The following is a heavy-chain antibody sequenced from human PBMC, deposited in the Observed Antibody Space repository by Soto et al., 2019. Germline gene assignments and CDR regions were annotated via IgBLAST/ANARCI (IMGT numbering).Heavy chain of an antibody. J-gene: IGHJ6*03. Sequence: SETLSLTCTVSGGSISSYYWSWIRQPPGKGLEWIGYIYYSGSTNYNPSLKSRVTISVDTSKNQFSLKLSSVTAADTAVYYCARVLTDYYYYKDVWGKGTTVTVSS. V-gene: IGHV4-59*01. CDR2: IYYSGST. CDR1: GGSISSYY. CDR3: ARVLTDYYYYKDV. D-gene: IGHD1-1*01.